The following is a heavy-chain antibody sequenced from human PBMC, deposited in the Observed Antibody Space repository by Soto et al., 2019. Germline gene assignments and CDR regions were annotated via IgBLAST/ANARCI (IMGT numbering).Heavy chain of an antibody. J-gene: IGHJ4*02. CDR3: ASGSIVGATWSYFDY. CDR2: IYSGGST. Sequence: EVQLVETGGGLIQPGGSLRLSCAASGFTVSSNYMSWVRQAPGKGLEWVSVIYSGGSTYYADSVKGRFTISRDNSKNTLYLQVNSLRAEDTAVYYCASGSIVGATWSYFDYWGQGTLVTVSS. CDR1: GFTVSSNY. V-gene: IGHV3-53*02. D-gene: IGHD1-26*01.